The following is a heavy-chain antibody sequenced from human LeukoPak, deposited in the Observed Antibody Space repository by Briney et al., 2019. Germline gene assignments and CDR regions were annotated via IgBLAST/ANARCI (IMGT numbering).Heavy chain of an antibody. CDR1: GSTFTNYG. J-gene: IGHJ4*02. D-gene: IGHD3-22*01. CDR3: ARVVLDHYYDSSGYLGTLDY. V-gene: IGHV1-18*01. CDR2: INTYNVNT. Sequence: ASVKVSCKASGSTFTNYGISWVRQAPGQGLEWRGWINTYNVNTNYAQKFQGRVTITTDTSTSTAYMELRSLRSDDTAVYYCARVVLDHYYDSSGYLGTLDYWGQGTLVTVSS.